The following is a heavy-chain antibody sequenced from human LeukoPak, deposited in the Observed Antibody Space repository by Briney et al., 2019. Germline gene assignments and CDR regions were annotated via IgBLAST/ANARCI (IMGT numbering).Heavy chain of an antibody. CDR3: AKESSGTTLYSYYYYGMDV. CDR1: GFIVSSNY. CDR2: IYSGGST. J-gene: IGHJ6*02. D-gene: IGHD1-7*01. Sequence: GGSLRLSCAASGFIVSSNYMSWVRQAPGKGLEWVSVIYSGGSTYYADSVKGRFTISRHNSKNTLYLQMNSLRAEDTAVYYCAKESSGTTLYSYYYYGMDVWGQGTTVTVSS. V-gene: IGHV3-53*01.